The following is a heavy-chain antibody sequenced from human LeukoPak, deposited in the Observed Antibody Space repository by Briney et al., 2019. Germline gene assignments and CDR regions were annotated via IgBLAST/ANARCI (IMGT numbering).Heavy chain of an antibody. D-gene: IGHD2-2*01. J-gene: IGHJ3*02. V-gene: IGHV3-30-3*01. CDR1: GFTFSSYA. Sequence: GGSLRLSCAASGFTFSSYAMHWVRQAPGKGLEWVAVISYDGSNKYYADSVRGRFTISRDNAKNSLYLQMNSLRAEDTAVYYCARVRDGEPLEAPAAALDAFDIWGQGTMVTVSS. CDR3: ARVRDGEPLEAPAAALDAFDI. CDR2: ISYDGSNK.